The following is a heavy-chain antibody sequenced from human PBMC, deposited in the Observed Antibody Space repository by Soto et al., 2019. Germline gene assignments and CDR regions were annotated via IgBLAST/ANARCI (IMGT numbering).Heavy chain of an antibody. CDR2: ISAYNGNT. D-gene: IGHD2-15*01. J-gene: IGHJ4*02. V-gene: IGHV1-18*01. CDR3: ATSNCSGGSCYSYYFDY. CDR1: GYTFTSYG. Sequence: QVQLVQSGAEVKKPGASVKVSCKTSGYTFTSYGISWVRQAPGQGLEWMGWISAYNGNTNYAQKLQGRVTMTTDTSTSTAYMELRSLRSDDTAVYYCATSNCSGGSCYSYYFDYCCQGTLVTVSS.